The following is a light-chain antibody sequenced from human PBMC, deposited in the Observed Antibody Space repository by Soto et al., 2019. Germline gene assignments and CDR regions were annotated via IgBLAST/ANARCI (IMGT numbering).Light chain of an antibody. CDR2: EVS. Sequence: QSALTQPASVSGSPGQSIAISCTGTSSDVGGYNYVSWYQQHPGKAPKLMIYEVSHRPSGVSDRFSGSKSGNTASLTISGLQAEDEADYYCSSHTTSSTPYVFGPGTKLTVL. CDR1: SSDVGGYNY. V-gene: IGLV2-14*01. J-gene: IGLJ1*01. CDR3: SSHTTSSTPYV.